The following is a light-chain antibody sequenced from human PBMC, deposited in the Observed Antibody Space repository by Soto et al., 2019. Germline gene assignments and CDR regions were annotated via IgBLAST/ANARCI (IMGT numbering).Light chain of an antibody. CDR1: SCNIGANYD. V-gene: IGLV1-40*01. CDR2: GDT. J-gene: IGLJ2*01. CDR3: QSYDSALSVYVV. Sequence: QSVLTQPPSVSGAPGQRITISCTGTSCNIGANYDVHWYQQLPGTAPKLLIYGDTNRPSGVPDRFSGSKSGTSASLAITGLQAEDEADYYCQSYDSALSVYVVFGGGTKLTVL.